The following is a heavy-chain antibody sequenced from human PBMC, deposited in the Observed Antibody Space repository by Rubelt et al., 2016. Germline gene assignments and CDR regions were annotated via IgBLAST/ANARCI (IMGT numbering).Heavy chain of an antibody. Sequence: DVQLSESGGGLGQPGGSLRLSCAASGFTFSISAMTWVRQAPGKGLEWVSDISSGGSSTNYADSVKCRFTIAMGNSKNSLYLQRNSLRAEDAAVYDCAKGRSSWPTGGIDYWGQGTLVTVSS. CDR1: GFTFSISA. CDR2: ISSGGSST. CDR3: AKGRSSWPTGGIDY. D-gene: IGHD6-13*01. V-gene: IGHV3-23*01. J-gene: IGHJ4*02.